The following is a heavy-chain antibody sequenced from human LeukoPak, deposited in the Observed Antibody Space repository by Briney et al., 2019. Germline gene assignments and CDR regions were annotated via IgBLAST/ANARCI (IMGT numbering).Heavy chain of an antibody. Sequence: GGSLRLSCAASGFTFSSYAMHWVRQAPGKGLEWVAVISYDGSNKYYADSVKGRFTISRDNSKNTLYLQMNSLRAEDTAVYYCAREGHCSSTSCYEDAFDIWGQGTMVTVSS. V-gene: IGHV3-30-3*01. CDR3: AREGHCSSTSCYEDAFDI. J-gene: IGHJ3*02. CDR2: ISYDGSNK. D-gene: IGHD2-2*01. CDR1: GFTFSSYA.